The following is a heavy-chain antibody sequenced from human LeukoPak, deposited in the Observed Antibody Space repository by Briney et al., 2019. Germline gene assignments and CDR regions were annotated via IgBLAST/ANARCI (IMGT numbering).Heavy chain of an antibody. CDR3: TDPFGDAFDI. CDR1: GFTFSNYW. Sequence: GGSLRLSCAASGFTFSNYWMHWVRHAPGKGLVWVSHINSDGSNTNYADSVKGRFTISRDSAKNTLYLQMNSLRAEDTAVYYCTDPFGDAFDIWGQGTMVTVSS. J-gene: IGHJ3*02. CDR2: INSDGSNT. V-gene: IGHV3-74*01. D-gene: IGHD3-3*01.